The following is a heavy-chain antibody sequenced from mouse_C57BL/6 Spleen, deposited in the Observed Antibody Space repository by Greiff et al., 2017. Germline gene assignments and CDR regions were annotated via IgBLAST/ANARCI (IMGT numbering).Heavy chain of an antibody. Sequence: VQLQPPGAELVTPGASVKISCKASGYTFPSYWITWVKQRPGHGLEWLGEILPGSGSTNYNEKFKSKATLTVDTSSSTAYMQRSSLTSADSAVYYCARGGSGCGYWGQGTTLTVYS. D-gene: IGHD4-1*01. CDR3: ARGGSGCGY. CDR2: ILPGSGST. J-gene: IGHJ2*01. CDR1: GYTFPSYW. V-gene: IGHV1-55*01.